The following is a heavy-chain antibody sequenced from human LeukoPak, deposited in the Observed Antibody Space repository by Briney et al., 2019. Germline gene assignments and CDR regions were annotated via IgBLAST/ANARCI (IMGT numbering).Heavy chain of an antibody. CDR3: ARGHGLDYYDSSGHGWFDP. V-gene: IGHV4-34*01. Sequence: PSETLSLTCAVYGGSFSGYYWSWLRQPPGKGLEWIVEINDSGSTNYNPSFKSRVTISVDTSKNQFSLKLSSVTAADTAVYYCARGHGLDYYDSSGHGWFDPWGQGTLVTVSS. D-gene: IGHD3-22*01. CDR1: GGSFSGYY. CDR2: INDSGST. J-gene: IGHJ5*02.